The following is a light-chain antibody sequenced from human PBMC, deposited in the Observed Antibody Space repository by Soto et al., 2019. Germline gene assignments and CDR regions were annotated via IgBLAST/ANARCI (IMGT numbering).Light chain of an antibody. CDR1: SSDVGLYDY. V-gene: IGLV2-14*01. J-gene: IGLJ1*01. CDR3: SSYTSDSSYV. CDR2: AVS. Sequence: SALTQPASVSGSPGQSITISCTGTSSDVGLYDYVSWYQQHPGKAPQLMIYAVSNRPSGVSNRFSASKSGNTASLFISGLQAEDEDDYYCSSYTSDSSYVFGSGTKVT.